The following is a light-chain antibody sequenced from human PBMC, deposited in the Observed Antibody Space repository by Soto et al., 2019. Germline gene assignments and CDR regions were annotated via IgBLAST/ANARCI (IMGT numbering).Light chain of an antibody. Sequence: QSALTQPASVSGSPGQSITISCTGTSSDVGGYTYVSWYQQHPGKAPKLIIYDVTNRPSGVSDRFSGSKSGNTASLPISGLHDEAGTDYYCNSYTSSSTPFVFGTGTQVTVL. CDR1: SSDVGGYTY. CDR3: NSYTSSSTPFV. V-gene: IGLV2-14*03. J-gene: IGLJ1*01. CDR2: DVT.